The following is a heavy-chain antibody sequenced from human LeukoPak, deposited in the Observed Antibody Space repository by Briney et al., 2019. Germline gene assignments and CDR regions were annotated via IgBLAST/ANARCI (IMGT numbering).Heavy chain of an antibody. CDR2: IDPSDSYT. CDR1: GYSFTSYW. D-gene: IGHD2-15*01. CDR3: ARHEGWYFDY. J-gene: IGHJ4*02. V-gene: IGHV5-10-1*01. Sequence: GESLKISCKGSGYSFTSYWISWVRQMPGKGLEWMGRIDPSDSYTNYSPSFQGHVTISADKSISTDYLQWSSLKASDTAMYYCARHEGWYFDYWGQGTLVTVSS.